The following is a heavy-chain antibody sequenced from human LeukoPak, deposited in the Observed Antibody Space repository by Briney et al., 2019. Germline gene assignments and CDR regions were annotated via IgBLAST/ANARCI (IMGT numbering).Heavy chain of an antibody. J-gene: IGHJ4*02. CDR3: ARNPAAAGTLDY. CDR2: ISSSSSSYI. Sequence: GGSLRLSCAASGFTFSSYSMNWVRQAPGKGLEWVSSISSSSSSYIYYADSVKGRFTISRDNAKNSLYLQMNSLRAEDTAVYYCARNPAAAGTLDYWGQGTLVTVSS. CDR1: GFTFSSYS. V-gene: IGHV3-21*01. D-gene: IGHD6-13*01.